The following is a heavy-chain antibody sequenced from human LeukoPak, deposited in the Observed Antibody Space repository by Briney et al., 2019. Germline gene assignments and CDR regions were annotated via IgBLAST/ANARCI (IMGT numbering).Heavy chain of an antibody. CDR3: ARDAQRGFDYSNSLEY. J-gene: IGHJ4*01. V-gene: IGHV3-33*01. Sequence: PGGSLRLSCAASGFIYSHYGMHWVRQAPGKGLEWVAVIWSDGSNRFYAGSVKGRFTISRDNSQNTLFLQMNSLRAEDTAMYYCARDAQRGFDYSNSLEYWGHGTLVTDSS. CDR1: GFIYSHYG. D-gene: IGHD4-11*01. CDR2: IWSDGSNR.